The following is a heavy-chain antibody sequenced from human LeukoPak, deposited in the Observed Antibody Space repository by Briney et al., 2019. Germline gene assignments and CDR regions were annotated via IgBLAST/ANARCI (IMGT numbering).Heavy chain of an antibody. CDR1: GYSFTSYW. CDR3: ARLKREYYDSSGYYGLFDY. CDR2: IYPGDSDT. J-gene: IGHJ4*02. Sequence: GESLKISCKGSGYSFTSYWIGWVRKMPGKGLEWMGIIYPGDSDTRYSPSFQGQVTISADKSISTAYLQWSSLKASDTAMYYCARLKREYYDSSGYYGLFDYWGQGTLVTVSS. V-gene: IGHV5-51*01. D-gene: IGHD3-22*01.